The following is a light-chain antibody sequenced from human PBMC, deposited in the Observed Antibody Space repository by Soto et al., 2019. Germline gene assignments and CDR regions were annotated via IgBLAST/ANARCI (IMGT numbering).Light chain of an antibody. CDR3: QQYGTSPFT. J-gene: IGKJ5*01. V-gene: IGKV3-20*01. CDR1: YHVPISS. CDR2: SAS. Sequence: EIVLTQSPATLSLSPGGRGTRSCRASYHVPISSLAWYQQNPGQAPRLLIHSASSRATGIPDRFSGIGYGTDFTLTISGLEPEDFAVYHCQQYGTSPFTFGQGTRLEIK.